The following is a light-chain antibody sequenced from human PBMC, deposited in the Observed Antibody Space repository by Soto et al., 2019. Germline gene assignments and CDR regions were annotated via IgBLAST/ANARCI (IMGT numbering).Light chain of an antibody. CDR1: QSVSRY. J-gene: IGKJ4*01. V-gene: IGKV3-11*01. CDR2: DAS. Sequence: EIVLTQSPATLSLSPGERATLSCRASQSVSRYLDWYQQKPGQAPRLLIDDASNRATGLPSRFSGSGSGTAFTLTITRVEPEDFAVYYCQQRSNWPSTFGGGTKVEI. CDR3: QQRSNWPST.